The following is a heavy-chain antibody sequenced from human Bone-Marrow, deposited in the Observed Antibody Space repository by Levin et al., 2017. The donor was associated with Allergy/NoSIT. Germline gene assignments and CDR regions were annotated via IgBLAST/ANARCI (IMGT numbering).Heavy chain of an antibody. V-gene: IGHV1-69*01. CDR2: IIPIFGTA. CDR3: AGHGPVLRFLEWLSVGWFDP. Sequence: KISCKASGGTFSSYAISWVRQAPGQGLEWMGGIIPIFGTANYAQKFQGRVTITADESTSTAYMELSSLRSEDTAVYYCAGHGPVLRFLEWLSVGWFDPWGQGTLVTVSS. J-gene: IGHJ5*02. CDR1: GGTFSSYA. D-gene: IGHD3-3*01.